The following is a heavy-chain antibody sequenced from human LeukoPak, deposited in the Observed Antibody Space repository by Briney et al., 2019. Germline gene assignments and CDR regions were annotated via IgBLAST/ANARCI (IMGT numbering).Heavy chain of an antibody. Sequence: GGSLRLSCAASGVTFTNYAMTWVRQAPGKGLEWVSGISISGGSTDYADSVKGRFTISRDNSKNTLYLQMNSLRAEDTAVYYCAKESPYYYDSSGSLHYWGQGTLVTVSS. CDR3: AKESPYYYDSSGSLHY. J-gene: IGHJ4*02. CDR2: ISISGGST. V-gene: IGHV3-23*01. D-gene: IGHD3-22*01. CDR1: GVTFTNYA.